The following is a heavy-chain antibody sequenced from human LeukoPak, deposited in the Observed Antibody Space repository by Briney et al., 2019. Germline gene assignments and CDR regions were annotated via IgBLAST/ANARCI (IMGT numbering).Heavy chain of an antibody. J-gene: IGHJ4*02. CDR1: GGSVSDYY. Sequence: TSETLSLTCAVDGGSVSDYYWTWIRQPPGKGLEWIGEINHSGITDYNPSLKSRVTMSIDTSKNQFSLKLSSVTAADTAVYYCARGPDHAKVGYWGQGTLVTASS. D-gene: IGHD1-14*01. CDR3: ARGPDHAKVGY. V-gene: IGHV4-34*01. CDR2: INHSGIT.